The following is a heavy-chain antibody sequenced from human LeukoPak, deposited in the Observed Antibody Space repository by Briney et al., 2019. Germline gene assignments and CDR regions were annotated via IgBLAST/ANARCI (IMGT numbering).Heavy chain of an antibody. J-gene: IGHJ5*02. D-gene: IGHD3-10*01. CDR1: GGSISSYY. V-gene: IGHV4-59*01. Sequence: ASETLSLTCTVSGGSISSYYWSWIRQPPGKGLEWIGYIYYSGSTNYNPSLKSRVTISVDTSKNRFSLKLSSVTAADTAVYYCARDATYYGSGSYYQGFDPWGQGTLVTVSS. CDR3: ARDATYYGSGSYYQGFDP. CDR2: IYYSGST.